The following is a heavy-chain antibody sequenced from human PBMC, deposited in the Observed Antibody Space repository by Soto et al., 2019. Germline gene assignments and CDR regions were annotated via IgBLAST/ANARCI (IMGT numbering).Heavy chain of an antibody. J-gene: IGHJ4*02. CDR1: GFTFSSYA. Sequence: GGSLRLSCAASGFTFSSYAMSWVRQAPGKGLEWVSAISGSGGSTYYADSVKGRFTISRDNSKNTLYLQMNSLRAEDTAVYYCAKMVRGLRGWNDSRDYWGQGTLVTVSS. V-gene: IGHV3-23*01. D-gene: IGHD1-1*01. CDR2: ISGSGGST. CDR3: AKMVRGLRGWNDSRDY.